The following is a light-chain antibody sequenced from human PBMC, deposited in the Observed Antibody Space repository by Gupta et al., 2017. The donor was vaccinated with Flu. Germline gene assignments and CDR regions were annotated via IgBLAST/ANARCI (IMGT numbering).Light chain of an antibody. CDR2: DTS. J-gene: IGKJ4*01. CDR1: QTINTY. CDR3: QQRSNSPPFT. Sequence: ETVLTQSPATLSLSPGERATLSCRASQTINTYLAWYQQKPGQAPRLLIYDTSTRATGIPPRFSGSGSGIDFTLTIDSLEPEDFAVYYCQQRSNSPPFTFGGGTKVEIK. V-gene: IGKV3-11*01.